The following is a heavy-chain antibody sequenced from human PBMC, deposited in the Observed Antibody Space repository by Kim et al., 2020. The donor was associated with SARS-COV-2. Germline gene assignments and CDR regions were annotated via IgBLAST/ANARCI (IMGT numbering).Heavy chain of an antibody. CDR2: IYYSGST. Sequence: SETLSLTCTVSGGSISSSSYYWGWIRQPPGKGLEWIGSIYYSGSTYYNPSLKSRVTISVDTSKNQFSLKLSSVTAADTAVYYCASQYSSGWYVYWGQGTLVTVSS. CDR3: ASQYSSGWYVY. V-gene: IGHV4-39*01. J-gene: IGHJ4*02. CDR1: GGSISSSSYY. D-gene: IGHD6-19*01.